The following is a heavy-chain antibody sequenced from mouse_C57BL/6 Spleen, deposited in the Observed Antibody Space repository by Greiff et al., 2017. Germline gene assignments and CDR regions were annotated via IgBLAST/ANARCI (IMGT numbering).Heavy chain of an antibody. CDR1: GFTFSSYT. Sequence: EVQGVESGGGLVKPGGSLKLSCAASGFTFSSYTMSWVRQTPEKRLEWVATISGGGGNTYYPDSVKGRFTISRDNAKNTLYLQLSSLRSEDTALYYCARGITTAPAWFACWGQRALVTVSA. CDR3: ARGITTAPAWFAC. CDR2: ISGGGGNT. D-gene: IGHD1-1*01. V-gene: IGHV5-9*01. J-gene: IGHJ3*01.